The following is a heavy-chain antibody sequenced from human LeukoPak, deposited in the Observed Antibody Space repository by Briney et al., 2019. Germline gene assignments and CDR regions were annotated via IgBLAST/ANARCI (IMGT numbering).Heavy chain of an antibody. Sequence: PGGSLRLSCTASGFSFRSFAMSWVRQAPGQGLEWVSSISGGGEDTYYADSVKGRFTISRDNSKNTLYLQMNSLRAEDTAVYYCAKDAPGRTGTSGGFTYYFDYWGQGTLVTVSS. CDR3: AKDAPGRTGTSGGFTYYFDY. J-gene: IGHJ4*02. V-gene: IGHV3-23*01. CDR2: ISGGGEDT. D-gene: IGHD1-1*01. CDR1: GFSFRSFA.